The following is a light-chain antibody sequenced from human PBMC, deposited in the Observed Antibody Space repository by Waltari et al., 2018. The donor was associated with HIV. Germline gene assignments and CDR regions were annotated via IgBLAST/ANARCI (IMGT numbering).Light chain of an antibody. V-gene: IGLV3-25*03. CDR1: ASPKPY. CDR2: KNT. CDR3: LSADSSGSYV. Sequence: SSELTQPPSVSVSPGQTARITCSGDASPKPYTHWFQQKPGQAPVVITHKNTERPSGIPERFSASRSGTTVTLTISGVQTDDEADYYCLSADSSGSYVFGPGTTVTVL. J-gene: IGLJ1*01.